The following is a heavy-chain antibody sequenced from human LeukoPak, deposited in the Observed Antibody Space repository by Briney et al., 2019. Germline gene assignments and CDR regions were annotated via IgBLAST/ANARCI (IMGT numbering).Heavy chain of an antibody. Sequence: PGGSLRLSCAASGFTFSSYSMNWVRQAPGKGLEWVSSISSSSSYIYYADSVKGRFTISRDNAKSSLYLQMNSLRAEDTAVYYCARDRSYYYDSSGYYYSYKFDYWGQGTLVTVSS. D-gene: IGHD3-22*01. CDR3: ARDRSYYYDSSGYYYSYKFDY. V-gene: IGHV3-21*01. J-gene: IGHJ4*02. CDR1: GFTFSSYS. CDR2: ISSSSSYI.